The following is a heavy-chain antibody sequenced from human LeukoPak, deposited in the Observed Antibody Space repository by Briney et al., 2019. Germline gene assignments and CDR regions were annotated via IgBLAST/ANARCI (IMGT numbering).Heavy chain of an antibody. Sequence: ASVKISCKASGYTFTSYYMHWVRQAPGQGLEWMGIINPSGGSTSYAQKFQGRVTMTRDTSISTAYMELSRLRSDDTAVYYCARGGTMVRGVIILALGYWGQGTLVTVSS. CDR1: GYTFTSYY. J-gene: IGHJ4*02. CDR2: INPSGGST. CDR3: ARGGTMVRGVIILALGY. D-gene: IGHD3-10*01. V-gene: IGHV1-46*01.